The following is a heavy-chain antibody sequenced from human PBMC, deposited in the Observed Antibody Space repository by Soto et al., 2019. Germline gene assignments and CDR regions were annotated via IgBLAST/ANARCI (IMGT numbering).Heavy chain of an antibody. CDR2: ISSSSSYI. CDR1: GFTFSSYS. Sequence: PGGSLRLSCAASGFTFSSYSMNWVRQAPGKGLEWVSSISSSSSYIYYADSVKGRFTISRDNAKNSLYLQMNSLRAEDTAVYYCARNGPGSVKRWLQPYYYGMDVWGQGTTVTVSS. CDR3: ARNGPGSVKRWLQPYYYGMDV. D-gene: IGHD5-18*01. J-gene: IGHJ6*02. V-gene: IGHV3-21*01.